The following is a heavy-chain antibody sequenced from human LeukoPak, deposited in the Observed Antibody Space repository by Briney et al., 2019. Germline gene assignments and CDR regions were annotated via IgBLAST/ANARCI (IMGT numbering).Heavy chain of an antibody. CDR2: ISYDGSNK. D-gene: IGHD6-19*01. V-gene: IGHV3-30*18. CDR1: GFSFSSYW. J-gene: IGHJ4*02. Sequence: GGSLRLSCAASGFSFSSYWMTWVRQAPGKGLEWVAVISYDGSNKYYADSVKGRFTISRDNSKNTLYLQMNSLRAEDTAVYYCAKDLGAVAGTGDYWGQGTLVTVSS. CDR3: AKDLGAVAGTGDY.